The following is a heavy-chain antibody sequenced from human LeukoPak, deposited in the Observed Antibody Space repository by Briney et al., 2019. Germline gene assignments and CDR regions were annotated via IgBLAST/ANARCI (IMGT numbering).Heavy chain of an antibody. CDR1: GGSISSSSYH. J-gene: IGHJ4*02. Sequence: KPSETLSLTCTVSGGSISSSSYHWGWIRQPPGKGLEWIGTISYSGSPYYNPSLKSRVTISVDTSKNQFSLKLSSVTAADTAVYYCARVGVYSSSFGYFDYWGQGTLVTVSS. D-gene: IGHD6-13*01. CDR3: ARVGVYSSSFGYFDY. CDR2: ISYSGSP. V-gene: IGHV4-39*07.